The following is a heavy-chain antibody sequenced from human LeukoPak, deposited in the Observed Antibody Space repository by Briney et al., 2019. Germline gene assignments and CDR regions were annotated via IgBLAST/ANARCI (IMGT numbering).Heavy chain of an antibody. CDR1: GFTFSSYG. J-gene: IGHJ4*02. CDR2: IRYDGSNK. D-gene: IGHD4-23*01. Sequence: PGGSLRLSCAASGFTFSSYGMHWVRQAPGKGLEWVAFIRYDGSNKYYADSVKGRFTISRDNSKNTLYLQMNSLRAEDTAVYYCANLARRTTTVVTPDDYWGQGTLVTVSS. V-gene: IGHV3-30*02. CDR3: ANLARRTTTVVTPDDY.